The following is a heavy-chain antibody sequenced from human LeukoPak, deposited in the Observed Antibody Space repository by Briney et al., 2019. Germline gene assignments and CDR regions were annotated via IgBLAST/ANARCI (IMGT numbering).Heavy chain of an antibody. CDR1: GGSFSGYY. V-gene: IGHV4-34*01. J-gene: IGHJ4*02. Sequence: SETLSLTCAVYGGSFSGYYWSWIRQPPGKGLEWIGEINHSGSTNYNPSLKSRVTISVDTSKNQFSLKLSSVTAEDTAVYYCANGPWGVAARIDYWGQGTLVTVSS. CDR3: ANGPWGVAARIDY. D-gene: IGHD6-6*01. CDR2: INHSGST.